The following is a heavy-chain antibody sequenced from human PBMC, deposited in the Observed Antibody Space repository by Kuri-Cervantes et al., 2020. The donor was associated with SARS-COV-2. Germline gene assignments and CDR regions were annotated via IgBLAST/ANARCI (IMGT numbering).Heavy chain of an antibody. CDR3: AREYSSSSGRAFDI. D-gene: IGHD6-6*01. Sequence: GESLKISCAASGFTFSSYSMNWVRQAPGKGLEWVSYISSSSSTIYYADSVKGRFTISRENAKNSLYLQTNSLRAEDTAVYYCAREYSSSSGRAFDIWGQGTMVTVSS. V-gene: IGHV3-48*04. CDR1: GFTFSSYS. J-gene: IGHJ3*02. CDR2: ISSSSSTI.